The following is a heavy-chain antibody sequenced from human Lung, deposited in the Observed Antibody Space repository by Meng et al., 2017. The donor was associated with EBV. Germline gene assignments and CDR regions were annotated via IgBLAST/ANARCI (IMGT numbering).Heavy chain of an antibody. CDR3: AHSPPRSLRYFDWFFDY. D-gene: IGHD3-9*01. V-gene: IGHV2-5*02. CDR2: IYWDDDK. Sequence: QIPLKASCPTLVKPTQTLTLTCTFSGFSLSTSGVGVGWIRQPPGKALEWLALIYWDDDKRYSPSLKSRLTITKDTSKNQVVLTMTNMDPVDTATYYCAHSPPRSLRYFDWFFDYWGQGTLVTVSS. J-gene: IGHJ4*02. CDR1: GFSLSTSGVG.